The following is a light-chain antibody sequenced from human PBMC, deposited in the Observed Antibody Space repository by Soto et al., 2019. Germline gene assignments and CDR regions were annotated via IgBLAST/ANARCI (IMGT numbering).Light chain of an antibody. CDR1: QSVSSSY. CDR3: QQYGSSSWT. V-gene: IGKV3-20*01. Sequence: EIVLTQSPGTLSLSPGERATLSCRASQSVSSSYLAWYQQKPGQAPRLLIYGTSSSATAIPDRFSGSGSGTDFTLTISRLEPEDCAVYYCQQYGSSSWTFGQGTKVEIK. J-gene: IGKJ1*01. CDR2: GTS.